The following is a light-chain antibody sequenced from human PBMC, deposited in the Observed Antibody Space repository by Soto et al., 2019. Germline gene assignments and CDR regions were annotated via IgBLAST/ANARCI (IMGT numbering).Light chain of an antibody. CDR2: GVS. CDR3: QQYDISPGT. CDR1: QRVSSNY. Sequence: EIVLTQSPGTLSLSPGERATLSCRASQRVSSNYLAWYQQKPGQAPRLLIYGVSGRATGIPDRFSGRGSGTDFTLTISRLEPEDFAVYYCQQYDISPGTFGQGTKLEL. V-gene: IGKV3-20*01. J-gene: IGKJ2*01.